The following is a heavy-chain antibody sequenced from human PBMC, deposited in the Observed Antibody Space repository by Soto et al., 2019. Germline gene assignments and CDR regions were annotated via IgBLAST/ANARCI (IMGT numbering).Heavy chain of an antibody. CDR1: GFTVSSNY. CDR2: IYSGGST. Sequence: GGSLRLSCAASGFTVSSNYMSWVRQAPGKGLEWVSVIYSGGSTYYADSVKGRFTISRDNSKNTLYLQMNSLRAEDTAVYYCARDKDAAAGTGFDYWGQGTLVTVSS. CDR3: ARDKDAAAGTGFDY. D-gene: IGHD6-13*01. V-gene: IGHV3-53*01. J-gene: IGHJ4*02.